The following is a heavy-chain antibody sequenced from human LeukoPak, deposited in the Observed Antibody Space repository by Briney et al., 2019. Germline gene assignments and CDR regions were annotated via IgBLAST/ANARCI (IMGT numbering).Heavy chain of an antibody. V-gene: IGHV1-2*02. D-gene: IGHD3-10*01. CDR3: ARVNFYGSGSYGFDY. J-gene: IGHJ4*02. CDR2: INPNSGGT. CDR1: GYTFTGYY. Sequence: ASVKVSCKASGYTFTGYYMHRVRQAPGQGVEWMEWINPNSGGTNYAQKFQGRVTMTRDTSISTAYMELSRLRSDDTAVYYCARVNFYGSGSYGFDYWGQGTLVTVSS.